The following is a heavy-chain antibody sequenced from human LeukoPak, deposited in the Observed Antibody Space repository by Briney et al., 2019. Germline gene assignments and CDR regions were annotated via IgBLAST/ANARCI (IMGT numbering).Heavy chain of an antibody. D-gene: IGHD4-23*01. CDR1: GYTFRSYG. CDR3: ARDNSVEDTAWWFDP. CDR2: INPSGGST. V-gene: IGHV1-46*01. Sequence: ASVKVSCKASGYTFRSYGIHWVRQAPGQGLEWMGIINPSGGSTSYAQKFQGRVTMTRDMSTSTDYMELSSLRSEDTAVYYCARDNSVEDTAWWFDPWGQGTLVTVSS. J-gene: IGHJ5*02.